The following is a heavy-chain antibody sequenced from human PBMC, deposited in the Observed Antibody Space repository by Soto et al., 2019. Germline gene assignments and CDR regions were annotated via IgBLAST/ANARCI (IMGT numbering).Heavy chain of an antibody. CDR3: ASGYDFWSGSHRYYYGMDV. CDR2: ITPFNGNT. J-gene: IGHJ6*04. V-gene: IGHV1-45*02. D-gene: IGHD3-3*01. Sequence: SVEVSSKACGYAFTCSYLQWVRQATGQAVEWMGWITPFNGNTNYAQKFQDRVTITRDRSMSTAYMELSSLRSEDTAMYYCASGYDFWSGSHRYYYGMDVWGKGTTVTVSS. CDR1: GYAFTCSY.